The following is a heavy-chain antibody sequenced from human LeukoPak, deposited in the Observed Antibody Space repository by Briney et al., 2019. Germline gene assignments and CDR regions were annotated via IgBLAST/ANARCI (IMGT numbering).Heavy chain of an antibody. CDR3: ARDVGLGTYFDY. V-gene: IGHV4-31*03. J-gene: IGHJ4*02. CDR2: IYYSGST. Sequence: SETLSLTCTVSGGSISSGGYYWSWIRQHPGKGLEWIGYIYYSGSTYYNPSLKSRVTISVDTSKYQFSLKLSSVTAADTAVYYCARDVGLGTYFDYWGQGTLVTVSS. CDR1: GGSISSGGYY. D-gene: IGHD7-27*01.